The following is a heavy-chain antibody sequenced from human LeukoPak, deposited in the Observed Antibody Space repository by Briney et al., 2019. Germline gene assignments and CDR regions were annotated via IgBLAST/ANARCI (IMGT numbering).Heavy chain of an antibody. CDR2: ISPDGSYT. CDR3: ARGQSRYFDWYLGFFDY. D-gene: IGHD3-9*01. V-gene: IGHV3-74*01. CDR1: GFTFGTHW. Sequence: GGSLRLSCAASGFTFGTHWMHWVRQAPGRGLVWVSRISPDGSYTSYADSVKGRFTISRDNAKNSLYLQMNSLRADDTAVYYCARGQSRYFDWYLGFFDYWGQGTLVTVSS. J-gene: IGHJ4*02.